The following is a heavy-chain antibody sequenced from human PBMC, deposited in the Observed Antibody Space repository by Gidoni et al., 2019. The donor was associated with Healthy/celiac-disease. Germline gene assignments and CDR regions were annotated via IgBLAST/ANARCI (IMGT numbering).Heavy chain of an antibody. V-gene: IGHV4-31*03. Sequence: QLQLQESGPGLVQPSQTLSLTCTLSGGSISSGGYYWCWIRQHPGKGLEWIGYIYYSGSTYYNPSLKSRVTISVDTSKNQFSLKLSSVTAADTAVYYCTRDSVDNWFDPWGQGTLVTVSS. CDR2: IYYSGST. CDR1: GGSISSGGYY. J-gene: IGHJ5*02. CDR3: TRDSVDNWFDP. D-gene: IGHD2-2*01.